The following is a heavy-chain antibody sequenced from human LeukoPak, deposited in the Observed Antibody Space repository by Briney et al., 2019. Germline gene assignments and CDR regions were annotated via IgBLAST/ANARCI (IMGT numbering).Heavy chain of an antibody. V-gene: IGHV3-23*01. CDR2: ISGSGGST. J-gene: IGHJ5*02. D-gene: IGHD3-22*01. CDR1: GFTFSSYA. CDR3: ANDLSQDYYDSSGYYFNPGWFDP. Sequence: PGGSLRLSCAASGFTFSSYAMSWVRQAPGKGLEWVSAISGSGGSTYYADSVKGRFTISRDNSKNTLYLQMNSLRAEDTAVYYCANDLSQDYYDSSGYYFNPGWFDPWGQGTLVTVSS.